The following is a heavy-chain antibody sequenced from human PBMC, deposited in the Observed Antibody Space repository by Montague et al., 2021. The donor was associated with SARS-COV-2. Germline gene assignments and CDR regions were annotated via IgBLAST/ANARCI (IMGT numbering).Heavy chain of an antibody. CDR1: GVSISSAHYC. CDR2: IFYDGTS. V-gene: IGHV4-39*01. D-gene: IGHD1-1*01. CDR3: ARHKAWNVAPYYFDY. J-gene: IGHJ4*02. Sequence: SETLSLTCTVSGVSISSAHYCWGWVRQTPGKGLEWIGNIFYDGTSRSNPFLNSRVTISVDTSKSQLYLRLSSVTAADTAVYFCARHKAWNVAPYYFDYWGQGTVVTVSS.